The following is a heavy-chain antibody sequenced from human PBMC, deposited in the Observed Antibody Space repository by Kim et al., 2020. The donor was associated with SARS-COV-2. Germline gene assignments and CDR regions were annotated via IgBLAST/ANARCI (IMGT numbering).Heavy chain of an antibody. CDR1: GFTFSSYW. J-gene: IGHJ4*02. CDR3: ARVYVSDIVATDPSFWDY. D-gene: IGHD5-12*01. CDR2: IKQDGSEK. Sequence: GGSLGLSCAASGFTFSSYWMSWVRQAPGKGREWVANIKQDGSEKYYVDSVKGRFTISRDNAKNSLYLQMNSLRAEDTAVYYCARVYVSDIVATDPSFWDYWGQGTLVTVSS. V-gene: IGHV3-7*01.